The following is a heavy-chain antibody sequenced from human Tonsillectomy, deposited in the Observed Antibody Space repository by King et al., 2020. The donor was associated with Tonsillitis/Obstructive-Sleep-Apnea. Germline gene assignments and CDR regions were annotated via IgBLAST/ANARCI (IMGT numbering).Heavy chain of an antibody. Sequence: QLVQSGAEVKKPGESLKISCKGSGYSFSEYWIAWVRQMPGKGLEWMGIIYPDDSDTRYSPSFQGQVTMSVDKSHRTAYLQWSSLKASDTAIYYCARRRDVVVPAAIAGWFDPWGQGTLVTVSS. CDR1: GYSFSEYW. J-gene: IGHJ5*02. V-gene: IGHV5-51*01. D-gene: IGHD2-2*02. CDR2: IYPDDSDT. CDR3: ARRRDVVVPAAIAGWFDP.